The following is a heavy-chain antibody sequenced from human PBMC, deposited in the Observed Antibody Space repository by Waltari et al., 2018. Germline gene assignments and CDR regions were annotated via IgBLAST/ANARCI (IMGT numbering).Heavy chain of an antibody. V-gene: IGHV4-34*02. CDR1: GGSFTTYY. CDR3: ARHGGYAQDL. Sequence: QVQLQQWGAGLVKPSETLSLTCAFYGGSFTTYYWSWIRQSPGKGLAWVGQIRHGGSAYYNPSLKSRVTMSLDTSKNQRSMKMTSVTAADTAVDYCARHGGYAQDLWGRGTLVTVSS. CDR2: IRHGGSA. D-gene: IGHD5-12*01. J-gene: IGHJ2*01.